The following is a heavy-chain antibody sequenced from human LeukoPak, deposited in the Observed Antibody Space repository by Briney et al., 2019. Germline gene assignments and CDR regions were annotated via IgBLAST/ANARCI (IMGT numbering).Heavy chain of an antibody. Sequence: ASVKVSCKASGYTFTGYYMHWVRQAPGQGLEWMGRINPNSGGTNYAQKFQGRVTMTRDTSISTAYMELSRLRSDDTAVYYCARGSYDYVWGSYRSHFDYWGQGTLVTVSS. J-gene: IGHJ4*02. V-gene: IGHV1-2*06. CDR2: INPNSGGT. CDR3: ARGSYDYVWGSYRSHFDY. CDR1: GYTFTGYY. D-gene: IGHD3-16*02.